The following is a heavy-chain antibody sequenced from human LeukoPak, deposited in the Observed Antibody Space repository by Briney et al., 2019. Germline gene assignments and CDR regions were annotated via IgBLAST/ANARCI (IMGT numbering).Heavy chain of an antibody. J-gene: IGHJ6*02. V-gene: IGHV1-2*02. Sequence: ASVKVSCKAPGYSFTGYFMQWVHQAPGQGLEWMGWINPNSGDTSYAQKFQGRVTMTRDTSISTAYMELSRLRSDDAAVYYCARRFYYAMDVWGQGTTVTVSS. CDR2: INPNSGDT. D-gene: IGHD3-16*01. CDR1: GYSFTGYF. CDR3: ARRFYYAMDV.